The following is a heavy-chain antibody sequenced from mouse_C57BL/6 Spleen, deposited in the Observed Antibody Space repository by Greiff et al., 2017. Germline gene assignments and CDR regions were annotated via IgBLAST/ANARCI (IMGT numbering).Heavy chain of an antibody. V-gene: IGHV1-54*01. CDR2: INPGSGGT. D-gene: IGHD1-1*01. J-gene: IGHJ2*01. Sequence: QVQLQQSGAELVRPGTSVKVSCKASGYAFTNYLIEWVKQRPGQGLEWIGVINPGSGGTNYNEKFKGKATLTADKSSSTAYMQLSSLTSEDSAGYFCARELPSYYFDYWGQGTTLTVSS. CDR1: GYAFTNYL. CDR3: ARELPSYYFDY.